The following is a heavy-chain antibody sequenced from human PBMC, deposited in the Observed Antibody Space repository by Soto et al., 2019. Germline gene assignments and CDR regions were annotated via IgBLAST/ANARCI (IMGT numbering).Heavy chain of an antibody. Sequence: QVQLVESGGGVVQPGRSLRLSCAASGLTFSSDGMHWVRKAQGKGQEWVALISYDGSNKNYADSLKGRFTISRDKSKNTLYLQMNSLRTEDSAVYYCAKDLGHGGRGAFDIWCQGTRVTVSS. CDR3: AKDLGHGGRGAFDI. CDR2: ISYDGSNK. V-gene: IGHV3-30*18. CDR1: GLTFSSDG. J-gene: IGHJ3*02. D-gene: IGHD7-27*01.